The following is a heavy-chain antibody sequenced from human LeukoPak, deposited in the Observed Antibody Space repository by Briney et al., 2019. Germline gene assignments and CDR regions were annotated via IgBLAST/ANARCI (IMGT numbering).Heavy chain of an antibody. D-gene: IGHD6-13*01. CDR1: GFTFSSYG. CDR3: AKDQGSAAAGTMDY. V-gene: IGHV3-30*18. Sequence: GGSLRLSCAASGFTFSSYGMHWVRQAPGEGLEWVAVISYDGSNKYYADSVKGRFTISRDNSKNTLYLQMNSLRAEDTAVYYCAKDQGSAAAGTMDYWGQGTLVTVSS. J-gene: IGHJ4*02. CDR2: ISYDGSNK.